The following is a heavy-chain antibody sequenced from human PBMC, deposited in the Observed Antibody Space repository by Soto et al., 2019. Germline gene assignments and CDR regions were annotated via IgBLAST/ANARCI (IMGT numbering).Heavy chain of an antibody. D-gene: IGHD3-16*01. V-gene: IGHV4-30-4*01. Sequence: TVSGENSEGGDEHRSLKKKPPGKGLEWIGYIFSSGTTYYNPSLKSRLTMSLDASQNQFSLKLNSLTDADTAVYFCARVPSPFDYNNAMDVWGQGTTVPVSS. CDR3: ARVPSPFDYNNAMDV. CDR2: IFSSGTT. J-gene: IGHJ6*02. CDR1: GENSEGGDEH.